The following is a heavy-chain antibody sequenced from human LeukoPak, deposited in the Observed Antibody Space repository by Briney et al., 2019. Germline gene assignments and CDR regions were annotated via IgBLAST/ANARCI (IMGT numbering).Heavy chain of an antibody. CDR1: GFTFSSYS. CDR2: ISSSSSTI. CDR3: ARDGTWFGELFVY. Sequence: PGGSLRLSCAASGFTFSSYSMNWVRQAPGKGLEWVSYISSSSSTIYYADSVKGRFTISRDNAKDSLYLQMNSLRAEDTAVYYCARDGTWFGELFVYWGQGTLVTVSS. J-gene: IGHJ4*02. D-gene: IGHD3-10*01. V-gene: IGHV3-48*01.